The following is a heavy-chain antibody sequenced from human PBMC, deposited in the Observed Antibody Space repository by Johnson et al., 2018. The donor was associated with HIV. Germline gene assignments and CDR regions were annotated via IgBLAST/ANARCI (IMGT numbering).Heavy chain of an antibody. CDR3: TTGSSGSNAFDI. Sequence: EQLVESGGGVVQPGRSLRLSCAASGFTFSTYAMHWVRQAPGKGLEWVANIKQDGSEKYYVDSVKGRFTISRDDSKNTLYLQMNSLKTEDTAVYYCTTGSSGSNAFDIWGQGTMVTVSS. D-gene: IGHD3-22*01. V-gene: IGHV3-7*03. J-gene: IGHJ3*02. CDR1: GFTFSTYA. CDR2: IKQDGSEK.